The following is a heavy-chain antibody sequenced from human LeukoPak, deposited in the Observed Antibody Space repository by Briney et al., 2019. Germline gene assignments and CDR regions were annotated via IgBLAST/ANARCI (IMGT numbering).Heavy chain of an antibody. CDR1: GYSITSGYY. CDR2: IYYSGST. D-gene: IGHD1-26*01. V-gene: IGHV4-38-2*02. J-gene: IGHJ4*02. Sequence: SETLSLTCTVSGYSITSGYYWGWIRQPPGKGLEWIGSIYYSGSTYYNPSLKSRVTISVDTSKNQFSLKLSSVTAADTAVYYCARGRVSGSYSSWGQGTLVTVSS. CDR3: ARGRVSGSYSS.